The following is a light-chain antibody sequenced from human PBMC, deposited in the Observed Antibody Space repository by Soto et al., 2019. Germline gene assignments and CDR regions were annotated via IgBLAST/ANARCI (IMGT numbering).Light chain of an antibody. J-gene: IGLJ2*01. CDR2: STN. Sequence: QAVVTQPPSASGTPGQRVTISCSGSSSNIGSESVDWFQQLPGTAPKLLIYSTNQRPSGVPDRFSGSKSGTSASLAISGLQSEDEADYYCAAWDVSVTGVVFGGGTKVTVL. CDR3: AAWDVSVTGVV. CDR1: SSNIGSES. V-gene: IGLV1-44*01.